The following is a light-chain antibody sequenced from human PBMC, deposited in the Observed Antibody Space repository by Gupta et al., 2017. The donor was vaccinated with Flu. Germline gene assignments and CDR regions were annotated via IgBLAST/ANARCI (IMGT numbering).Light chain of an antibody. CDR1: QHINSW. CDR2: AAS. Sequence: PSTVSASVGDRVSITCQASQHINSWLAWYQKKPGQAPKVLIYAASTLQSGVPSRFSGSGYGTDFTLTISGLQPEDFATYCCRQANSFPNSFGGGTKVEIK. V-gene: IGKV1-12*01. CDR3: RQANSFPNS. J-gene: IGKJ4*01.